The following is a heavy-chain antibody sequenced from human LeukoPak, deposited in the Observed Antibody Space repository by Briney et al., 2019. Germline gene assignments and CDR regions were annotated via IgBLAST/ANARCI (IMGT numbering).Heavy chain of an antibody. CDR2: IYYSGST. Sequence: SETLSLTCTVSGGSISSYYWSWIRQPPGKGLEWIGYIYYSGSTNYNPSLKSRVTISVDTSKNQFSLKLSSVTAADTAVYYCARDPPAYYDILTGYYGGWFDPWGQGTLVTVSS. J-gene: IGHJ5*02. V-gene: IGHV4-59*01. CDR1: GGSISSYY. CDR3: ARDPPAYYDILTGYYGGWFDP. D-gene: IGHD3-9*01.